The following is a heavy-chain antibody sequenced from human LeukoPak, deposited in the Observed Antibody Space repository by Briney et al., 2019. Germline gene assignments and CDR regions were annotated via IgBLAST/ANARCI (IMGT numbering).Heavy chain of an antibody. Sequence: GGSLRLSCAASGFTFSSYSMNWVRQAPGKGLEWVANIKQDGSEKYYVDSVKGRFTISRDNAKNSLYLQMNSLRAEDTAVYYCARGRLGYCSSTSCYGGIDYWGQGTLVTVSS. CDR3: ARGRLGYCSSTSCYGGIDY. V-gene: IGHV3-7*04. D-gene: IGHD2-2*01. CDR2: IKQDGSEK. J-gene: IGHJ4*02. CDR1: GFTFSSYS.